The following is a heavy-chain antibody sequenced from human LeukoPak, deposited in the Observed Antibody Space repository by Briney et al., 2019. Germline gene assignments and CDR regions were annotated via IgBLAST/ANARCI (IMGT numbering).Heavy chain of an antibody. CDR3: ARHYTAFWSGYYTFLDY. Sequence: GESLKISCKVSGYSFTSYWIAWVRQMPGKGLEWMGIIYPSDSDTRYSPSFQGQVTISADKSISTAYLQWSSLKASDTAMYYCARHYTAFWSGYYTFLDYWGQGTLVTVSS. CDR2: IYPSDSDT. D-gene: IGHD3-3*01. CDR1: GYSFTSYW. J-gene: IGHJ4*01. V-gene: IGHV5-51*01.